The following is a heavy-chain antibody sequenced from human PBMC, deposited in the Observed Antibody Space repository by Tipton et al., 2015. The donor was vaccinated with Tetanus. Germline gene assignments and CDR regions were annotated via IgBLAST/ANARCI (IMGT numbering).Heavy chain of an antibody. CDR3: ARDFRERSRTYYSYYYTMDV. D-gene: IGHD2-2*01. CDR2: VYSSGST. J-gene: IGHJ6*02. Sequence: TLSLTCTVSGGSLNTFYWNWIRQPAGKGLEWIGRVYSSGSTNYNPSLKSRVTMSIDASKNQFSLELTSVTAADTAVYYCARDFRERSRTYYSYYYTMDVWGQGTTVTVSS. CDR1: GGSLNTFY. V-gene: IGHV4-4*07.